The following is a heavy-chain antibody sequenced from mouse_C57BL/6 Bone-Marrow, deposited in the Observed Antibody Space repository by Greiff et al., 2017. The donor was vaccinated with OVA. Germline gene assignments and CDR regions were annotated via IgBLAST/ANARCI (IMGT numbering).Heavy chain of an antibody. V-gene: IGHV5-9-1*02. D-gene: IGHD2-4*01. CDR2: ISSGGDYI. CDR1: GFTFSSYA. CDR3: TRDRNYDYDYWYFDV. J-gene: IGHJ1*03. Sequence: EVQLQESGEGLVKPGGSLKLSCAASGFTFSSYAMSWVRQTPEKRLEWVAYISSGGDYIYYADTVKGRFTISRDNARNTLYLQMSSLKSEDTAMYYCTRDRNYDYDYWYFDVWGTGTTVTVSS.